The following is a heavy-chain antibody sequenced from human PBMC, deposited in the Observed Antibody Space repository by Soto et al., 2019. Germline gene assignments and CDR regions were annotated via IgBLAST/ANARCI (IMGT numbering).Heavy chain of an antibody. Sequence: QVQLQESGPGLVKPSGTLSLTCSVSGDSVSSDAYYWTWIRQPPGKTLEWVGFILSSGGTSTNPSISSRLRMSVDTSRNQFSMRLTSVTAADTGVYFCAKGFSSGLYVDSWGRGTLVTVSS. CDR3: AKGFSSGLYVDS. J-gene: IGHJ4*02. CDR2: ILSSGGT. CDR1: GDSVSSDAYY. D-gene: IGHD6-19*01. V-gene: IGHV4-61*08.